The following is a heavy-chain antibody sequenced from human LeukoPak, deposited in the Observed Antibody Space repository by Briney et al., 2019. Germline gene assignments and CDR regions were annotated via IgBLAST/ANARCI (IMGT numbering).Heavy chain of an antibody. Sequence: PSETLSLTCTVSGGSISTTIYYWGCIRQPPGRGLEWIGSIYYSGTTYYNPSLKSRVTISVDASKNQFSLKLSSVTAADTAVYYCARGGYSSDWYVMSDAFDIWGQGTMVTVSS. CDR1: GGSISTTIYY. CDR3: ARGGYSSDWYVMSDAFDI. D-gene: IGHD6-19*01. J-gene: IGHJ3*02. CDR2: IYYSGTT. V-gene: IGHV4-39*07.